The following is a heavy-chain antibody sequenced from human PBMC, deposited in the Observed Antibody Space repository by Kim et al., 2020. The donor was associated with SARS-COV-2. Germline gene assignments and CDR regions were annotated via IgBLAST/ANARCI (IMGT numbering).Heavy chain of an antibody. CDR2: IRSKRYGETT. CDR3: TSGPYYYDSAAYYLDY. Sequence: GGSLRLSCTTSGLNFGDYAMSWFRQAPGKGLEWVAFIRSKRYGETTEYAASVKGRFTISRDDSKRIAYLQMNGLKTEYTAVYYCTSGPYYYDSAAYYLDYWGQGTLVTVSS. J-gene: IGHJ4*02. CDR1: GLNFGDYA. D-gene: IGHD3-22*01. V-gene: IGHV3-49*03.